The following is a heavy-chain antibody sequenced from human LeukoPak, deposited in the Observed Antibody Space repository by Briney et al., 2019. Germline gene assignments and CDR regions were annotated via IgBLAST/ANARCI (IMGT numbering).Heavy chain of an antibody. CDR1: GGSFSGYY. V-gene: IGHV4-34*01. D-gene: IGHD2-2*01. J-gene: IGHJ4*02. CDR3: ARGRIVVVPAAMRYFDY. Sequence: SETLSLTCAVYGGSFSGYYWSWIRQPPGKGLEWIGEINHSGSTNYNPSLKSRVTILVDTSKNQFSLKLSSVTAADTAVYYCARGRIVVVPAAMRYFDYWGQGTLVTVSS. CDR2: INHSGST.